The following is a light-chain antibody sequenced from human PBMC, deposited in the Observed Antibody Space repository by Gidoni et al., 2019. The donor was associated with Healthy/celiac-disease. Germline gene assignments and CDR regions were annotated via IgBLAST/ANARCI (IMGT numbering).Light chain of an antibody. V-gene: IGKV3-15*01. CDR2: GAS. CDR3: QQYKNWPT. Sequence: EIVMTQSPATLSVSPGDRAIPACRASQSVRSNLAWYQQKPAQAPRLLIYGASTRATGSPARFSGSGSGTEFTRTISSLQSEDFAVYYCQQYKNWPTSXGXTKVEIK. J-gene: IGKJ4*01. CDR1: QSVRSN.